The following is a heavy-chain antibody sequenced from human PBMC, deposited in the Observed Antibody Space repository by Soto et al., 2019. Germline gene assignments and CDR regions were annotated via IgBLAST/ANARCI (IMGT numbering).Heavy chain of an antibody. D-gene: IGHD2-8*01. CDR1: GGSVSNSNYY. J-gene: IGHJ4*02. CDR2: VHYRGRS. Sequence: SETLSLTCTVSGGSVSNSNYYWGWIRQSPGKGLEWIGSVHYRGRSYSKSSVKSRVTIPVDTSKNQFSLNLNSVTASDTAVYFCVSQRTSVLTQAYFDYWGQGTLVTVSS. CDR3: VSQRTSVLTQAYFDY. V-gene: IGHV4-39*01.